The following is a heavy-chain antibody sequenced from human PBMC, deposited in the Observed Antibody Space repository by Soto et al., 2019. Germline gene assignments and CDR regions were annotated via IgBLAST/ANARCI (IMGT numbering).Heavy chain of an antibody. Sequence: QVQLVQSGAEVKKPGSSVKVSCKASGGTFSSYAISWVRQAPGQGLEWMGGIIPIFGTANYAQKFQGRVTITADESTCTAYMELSSLRSEDTAVYYCARWEAKNPTTLNWNYENYYYGMDVWGQGTTATVSS. V-gene: IGHV1-69*01. CDR3: ARWEAKNPTTLNWNYENYYYGMDV. CDR1: GGTFSSYA. CDR2: IIPIFGTA. J-gene: IGHJ6*02. D-gene: IGHD1-7*01.